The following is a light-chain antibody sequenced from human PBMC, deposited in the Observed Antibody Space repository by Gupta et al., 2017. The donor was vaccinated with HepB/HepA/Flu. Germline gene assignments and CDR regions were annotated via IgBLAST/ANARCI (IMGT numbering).Light chain of an antibody. V-gene: IGKV1-5*03. CDR1: HIISSW. Sequence: DTQMLQSPSPLSPSVGDRVTITFLASHIISSWLAWYQQKPGKAPKLLIYKVSRVESGVPSRFSGSGSGTEFTLTISSRQPEDFANYYCQQYNSSPIPFGQGTKLEIK. CDR3: QQYNSSPIP. J-gene: IGKJ2*01. CDR2: KVS.